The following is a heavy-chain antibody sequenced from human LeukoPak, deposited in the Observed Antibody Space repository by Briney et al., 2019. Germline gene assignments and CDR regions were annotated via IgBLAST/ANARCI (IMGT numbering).Heavy chain of an antibody. CDR3: ARHANDYVWGSYRSPFDY. CDR2: IYYSGST. CDR1: GGSISSSSYY. V-gene: IGHV4-39*01. Sequence: SETLSLTCTVSGGSISSSSYYWGWIRQPPGKGLEWIGSIYYSGSTYYNPSLKSRVTISVDTSKSQFSLKLSSVTAADTAVYYCARHANDYVWGSYRSPFDYWGQGTLVTVSS. D-gene: IGHD3-16*02. J-gene: IGHJ4*02.